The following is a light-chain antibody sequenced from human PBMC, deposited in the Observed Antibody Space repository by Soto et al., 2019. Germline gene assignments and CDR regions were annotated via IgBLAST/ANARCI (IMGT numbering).Light chain of an antibody. J-gene: IGLJ3*02. CDR2: DVS. Sequence: QSVLTQPASVSGSPGQSITISCTGTRSDIGSYNLVSWYQQHPGKAPKLIIYDVSFRPSGISDRFSGSKSGNTASLTISGLQAEDDADYFCSSYTGSSIAFGGGTKVTVL. CDR1: RSDIGSYNL. CDR3: SSYTGSSIA. V-gene: IGLV2-14*02.